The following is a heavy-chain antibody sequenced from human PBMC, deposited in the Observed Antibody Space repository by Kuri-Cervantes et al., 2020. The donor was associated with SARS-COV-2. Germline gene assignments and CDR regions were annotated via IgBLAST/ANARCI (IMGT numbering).Heavy chain of an antibody. Sequence: GESLKISCAASGFTFSSFAMSWVRQAPGKGLEWVSSISGSGVGTYYADSVKGRFTISRDNSKNTLYLQMSSLRAEDTARYYCVSGEDTSTPDFDHWGLGTLVTVSS. CDR3: VSGEDTSTPDFDH. V-gene: IGHV3-23*01. CDR2: ISGSGVGT. D-gene: IGHD3-10*02. J-gene: IGHJ4*02. CDR1: GFTFSSFA.